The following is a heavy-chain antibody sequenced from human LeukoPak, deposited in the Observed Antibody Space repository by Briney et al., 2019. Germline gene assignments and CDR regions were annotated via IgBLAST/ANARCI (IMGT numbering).Heavy chain of an antibody. Sequence: SETLSPTCTVSGGSISSYYWSWIRQPPGKGLEWIGYIYYSGSTNYNPSLKSRVTISVDTSKNQFSLKLSSVTAADTAVYYCARDLGWQQPYFDYWGQGTLVTVSS. D-gene: IGHD6-13*01. CDR2: IYYSGST. CDR3: ARDLGWQQPYFDY. CDR1: GGSISSYY. V-gene: IGHV4-59*01. J-gene: IGHJ4*02.